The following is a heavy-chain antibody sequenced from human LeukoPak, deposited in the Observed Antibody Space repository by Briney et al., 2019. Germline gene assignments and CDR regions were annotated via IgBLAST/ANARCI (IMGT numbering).Heavy chain of an antibody. CDR3: ANGKAESYYGSGSYPRGLDY. D-gene: IGHD3-10*01. V-gene: IGHV3-30*18. J-gene: IGHJ4*02. CDR2: ISYDGSNK. Sequence: GRSLRLSCAASGFTFSSYGMHWVRQAPGKGLEWVAVISYDGSNKYYADSVKGRFTISRDNSKNTLYLQMNSLRAEDTAVYYGANGKAESYYGSGSYPRGLDYWGQGTLVTVSS. CDR1: GFTFSSYG.